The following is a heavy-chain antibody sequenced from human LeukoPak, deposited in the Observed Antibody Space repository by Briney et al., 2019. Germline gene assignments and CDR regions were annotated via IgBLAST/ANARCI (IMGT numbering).Heavy chain of an antibody. D-gene: IGHD6-13*01. CDR3: ARDSKNSSSWYHFQH. CDR1: GGTFSSYA. V-gene: IGHV1-69*11. Sequence: GASVKVSCKASGGTFSSYAISWVRQAPGQGLEWMGRIIPILRTPNYAQNFQGRVTITTDESTSTAYMELSSLRSEDTAVYYCARDSKNSSSWYHFQHWGQGTLVTVSS. J-gene: IGHJ1*01. CDR2: IIPILRTP.